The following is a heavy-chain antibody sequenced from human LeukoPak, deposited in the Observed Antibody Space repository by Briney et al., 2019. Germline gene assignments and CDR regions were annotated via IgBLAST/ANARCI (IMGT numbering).Heavy chain of an antibody. V-gene: IGHV1-46*01. CDR3: ARDQEGFDY. J-gene: IGHJ4*02. Sequence: ASVKVSCKASGYTFTSNYIHWVRQATGQGLEWMGMIYPRGGSTSYAQKFQGRVTVTRDTSTSTVHMELSGLRSEDTAVYYCARDQEGFDYWGQGTLVTVSS. CDR2: IYPRGGST. CDR1: GYTFTSNY.